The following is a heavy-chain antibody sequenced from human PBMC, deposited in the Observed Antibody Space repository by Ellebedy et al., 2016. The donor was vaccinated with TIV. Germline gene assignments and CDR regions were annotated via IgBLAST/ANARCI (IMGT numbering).Heavy chain of an antibody. D-gene: IGHD6-19*01. CDR1: GFTFSYYW. CDR2: IRPDGSEE. CDR3: ARESRSSSGY. V-gene: IGHV3-7*03. J-gene: IGHJ4*02. Sequence: PGGSLRLSCAVSGFTFSYYWMSWVRLAPGRGLEWVANIRPDGSEEQYVDSVKGRCTVSRANAKNSLSLQMNSLRAEDTAVYYCARESRSSSGYWGQGTLVTVSS.